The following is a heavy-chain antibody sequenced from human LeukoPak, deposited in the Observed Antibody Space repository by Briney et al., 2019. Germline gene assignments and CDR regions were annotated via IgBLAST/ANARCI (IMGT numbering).Heavy chain of an antibody. Sequence: PSETLSLTCAVYGGSFSGYYWSWIRQPPGKGLEWIGYIYHSGSTYYNPSLKSRVTISVDRSKNQFSLKLSSVTAADTAVYYCARVPYYYYDSSGYSNFDYWGQGTLVTVSS. CDR2: IYHSGST. V-gene: IGHV4-34*01. CDR1: GGSFSGYY. CDR3: ARVPYYYYDSSGYSNFDY. D-gene: IGHD3-22*01. J-gene: IGHJ4*02.